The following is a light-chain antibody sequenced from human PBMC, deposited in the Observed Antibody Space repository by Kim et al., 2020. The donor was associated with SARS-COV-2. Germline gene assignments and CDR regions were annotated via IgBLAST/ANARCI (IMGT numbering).Light chain of an antibody. J-gene: IGKJ2*01. CDR3: LQTSSLPYT. CDR2: YAS. Sequence: SGTPKEKVTITCRASQNIRSSLHWYQQKPNQSPKLLIKYASQSISGVPSRFSGSGSGTDFTLTINSLEVEDVAAYFCLQTSSLPYTFGQGTKLEI. CDR1: QNIRSS. V-gene: IGKV6D-21*02.